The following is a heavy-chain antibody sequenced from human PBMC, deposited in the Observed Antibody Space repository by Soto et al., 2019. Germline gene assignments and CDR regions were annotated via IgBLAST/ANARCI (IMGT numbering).Heavy chain of an antibody. J-gene: IGHJ4*02. Sequence: QITLNESGPTLVKPMQTLTLTCNFSGFSLASTAVGVGWLRQPPGKALECLALMYWDSDQRYNPSLTNRVLLTQDTSKSQVVLTMTDVAPTGTGTYFCVHFRLGGTLVPGVTLAYWGQGVLVTVSS. CDR1: GFSLASTAVG. CDR2: MYWDSDQ. CDR3: VHFRLGGTLVPGVTLAY. D-gene: IGHD3-10*01. V-gene: IGHV2-5*02.